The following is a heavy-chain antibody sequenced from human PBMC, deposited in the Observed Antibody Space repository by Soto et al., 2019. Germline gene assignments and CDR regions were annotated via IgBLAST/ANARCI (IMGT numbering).Heavy chain of an antibody. Sequence: QVQLVQSGVEVKKPGASVKVACKASPYTLNNYGISWVRQAPGQGLEWMGWINIQLGKTDYAQNLQGRVTMTTDTSTSTVYMELRSLRSDDTAVYYCARQELSDGKGDYWGQGTLVTVSS. J-gene: IGHJ4*02. V-gene: IGHV1-18*01. D-gene: IGHD1-1*01. CDR2: INIQLGKT. CDR3: ARQELSDGKGDY. CDR1: PYTLNNYG.